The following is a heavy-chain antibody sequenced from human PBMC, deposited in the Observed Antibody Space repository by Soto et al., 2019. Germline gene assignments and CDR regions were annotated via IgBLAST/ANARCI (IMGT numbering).Heavy chain of an antibody. J-gene: IGHJ4*02. V-gene: IGHV2-26*01. D-gene: IGHD3-3*01. CDR3: ARIVRGHEYYDFWSGYYGSFDY. CDR2: IFSNDEI. CDR1: GFSLSNARMG. Sequence: SGPTLVNPTETLTLTCTVSGFSLSNARMGVSWIRQPPGKALEWLSYIFSNDEISYSTSLKSMFTISKDTSKSLVVLTMTNLDPVDTATYYCARIVRGHEYYDFWSGYYGSFDYWGQGTLVTVSS.